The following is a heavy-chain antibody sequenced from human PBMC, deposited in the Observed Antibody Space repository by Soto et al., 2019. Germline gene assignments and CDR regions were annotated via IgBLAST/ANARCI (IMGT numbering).Heavy chain of an antibody. J-gene: IGHJ4*02. Sequence: GGSLRLSCAASGFTFNTYAMHWVRQAPGKGLEWVAVISYDGGDKYYGDSVKGRFTISRDRSKNTLYLQMNSLRTEDTAIYYCARDNGHTADYCFDSWGQGTLVTVSS. CDR1: GFTFNTYA. CDR3: ARDNGHTADYCFDS. V-gene: IGHV3-30-3*01. CDR2: ISYDGGDK. D-gene: IGHD5-18*01.